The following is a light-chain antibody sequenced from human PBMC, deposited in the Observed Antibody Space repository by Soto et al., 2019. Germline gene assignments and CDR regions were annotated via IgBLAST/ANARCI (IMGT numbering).Light chain of an antibody. CDR3: QQSYTSPWT. Sequence: DIQMTQSPASLSASVGDRVTITCRASQSMDRYLNWYQQEPGRAPRLLIYAAFILQSGVTSRFSGSGFGTDFTLTISTLQPEDFATYYCQQSYTSPWTFGQGTRVAIK. CDR1: QSMDRY. V-gene: IGKV1-39*01. CDR2: AAF. J-gene: IGKJ1*01.